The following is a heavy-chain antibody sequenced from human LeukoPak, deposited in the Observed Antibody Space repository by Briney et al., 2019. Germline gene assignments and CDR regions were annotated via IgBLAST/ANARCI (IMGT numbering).Heavy chain of an antibody. CDR2: FFFGGTT. D-gene: IGHD1-14*01. CDR1: GDSIRTSSHY. V-gene: IGHV4-39*01. Sequence: SETLSLTCTVSGDSIRTSSHYWGWIRQPPGKGPEWIGSFFFGGTTNYSPSLKSRLSISVDTSKNQFSLRLNSVTAADTAVYFCVGRYRGTTKFDYWGQGNLVNVSS. CDR3: VGRYRGTTKFDY. J-gene: IGHJ4*02.